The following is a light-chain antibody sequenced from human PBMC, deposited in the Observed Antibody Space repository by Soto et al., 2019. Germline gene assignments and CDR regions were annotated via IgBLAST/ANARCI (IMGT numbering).Light chain of an antibody. Sequence: QSVLTQPPSVSGAPGQRVTISCTGSSTNIGAGYDVHWYQQLPGTAPKLLIYGNSNQPSGVPDRFSGSKSGTSASLAITGLRAEDAADYYCQSSDSSLSGWVFGGGTKVTVL. CDR3: QSSDSSLSGWV. CDR1: STNIGAGYD. J-gene: IGLJ3*02. CDR2: GNS. V-gene: IGLV1-40*01.